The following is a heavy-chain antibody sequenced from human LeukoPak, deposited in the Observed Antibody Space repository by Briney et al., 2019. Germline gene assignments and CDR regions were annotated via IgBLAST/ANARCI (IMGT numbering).Heavy chain of an antibody. J-gene: IGHJ4*02. D-gene: IGHD3-10*02. CDR1: GFTFSSYG. V-gene: IGHV3-30*18. Sequence: GGSLRLSCAASGFTFSSYGMHWVRQAPGKGLEGVAVISYDGSNKYYADSVKGRFTISRDNSKNTLYLQMNSLRAEDTAMYYCAKDPGRVRGVIYWGQGTLVTVSS. CDR2: ISYDGSNK. CDR3: AKDPGRVRGVIY.